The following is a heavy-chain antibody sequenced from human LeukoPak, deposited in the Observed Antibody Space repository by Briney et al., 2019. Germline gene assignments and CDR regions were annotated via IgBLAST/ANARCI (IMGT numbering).Heavy chain of an antibody. J-gene: IGHJ4*02. CDR2: IYSDGTT. CDR3: ARDPPAVASNTYG. D-gene: IGHD6-13*01. V-gene: IGHV3-66*01. Sequence: PGGSLRLSCAASGFTVRNNYMNWVRQAPGKGLEWVSLIYSDGTTDYADSVRGRFTISRDNFENTLHLQMNSLRVEDTAIYYCARDPPAVASNTYGWGQGTLVTVSS. CDR1: GFTVRNNY.